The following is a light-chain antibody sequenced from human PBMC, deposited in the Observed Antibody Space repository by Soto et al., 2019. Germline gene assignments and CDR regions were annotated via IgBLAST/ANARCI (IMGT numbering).Light chain of an antibody. V-gene: IGKV2-28*01. Sequence: DVEIAQSPLSLPVTPGEPASISCRPSQSLLHSKGYNYLDWYLQKPGQSPQLLIYLGSNRASGVPDRFSGSGSGTDFTLKISRVEAEDVGVYYCRQALQTRPFCQVTRLAI. J-gene: IGKJ5*01. CDR2: LGS. CDR3: RQALQTRP. CDR1: QSLLHSKGYNY.